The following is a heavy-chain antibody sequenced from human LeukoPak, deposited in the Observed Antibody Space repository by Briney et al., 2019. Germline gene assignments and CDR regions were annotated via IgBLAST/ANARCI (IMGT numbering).Heavy chain of an antibody. CDR2: ISGSGGST. CDR3: AKAPLGYCSSTSCYLGAFDI. Sequence: GGSLRLSCAASGFTFSSYAMSWVRQAPGKGLEWVSAISGSGGSTYYADSVKGRFTISRDNSKNTLYLQMNSLRAEDTALYYCAKAPLGYCSSTSCYLGAFDIWGQGTMVTVSS. J-gene: IGHJ3*02. D-gene: IGHD2-2*01. V-gene: IGHV3-23*01. CDR1: GFTFSSYA.